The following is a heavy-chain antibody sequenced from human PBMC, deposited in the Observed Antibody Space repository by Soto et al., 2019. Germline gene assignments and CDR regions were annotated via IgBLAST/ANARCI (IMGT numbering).Heavy chain of an antibody. J-gene: IGHJ4*02. CDR2: IYYSGST. CDR1: GGSISSYY. V-gene: IGHV4-59*08. CDR3: ARQGSGLYFDY. D-gene: IGHD6-19*01. Sequence: SETLSLTCTVSGGSISSYYWSWIRQPPGKGLEWIGYIYYSGSTNYNPSLKSRVTISVDTSKNHFSLKLSSVTAADTAVYYCARQGSGLYFDYWGQGTLVTVS.